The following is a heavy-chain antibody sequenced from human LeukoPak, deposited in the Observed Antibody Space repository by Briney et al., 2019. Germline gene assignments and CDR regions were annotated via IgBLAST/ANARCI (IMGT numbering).Heavy chain of an antibody. D-gene: IGHD3-9*01. Sequence: SETLSLTCTVSGVSICSSSYYWGWIRQPPGKGLVWIGSIYYSVSTYYNPSLKSRVTITVGTSKNQFSLKLSSVTAADTAVYSCARVSPDYDILADSYYYYYYMDVWGKGTTVTVSS. CDR2: IYYSVST. CDR1: GVSICSSSYY. CDR3: ARVSPDYDILADSYYYYYYMDV. J-gene: IGHJ6*03. V-gene: IGHV4-39*07.